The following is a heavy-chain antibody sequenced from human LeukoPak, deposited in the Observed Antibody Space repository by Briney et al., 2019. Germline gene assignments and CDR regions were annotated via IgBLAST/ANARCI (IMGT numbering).Heavy chain of an antibody. CDR1: GYSISSAYY. CDR3: ARLGYCSGGSCSTQFDY. Sequence: SETLSLXCTVSGYSISSAYYWGWIRQPPGKGLECIGGISRSGNTYYNPSLKSRVSISIDTSKNQFSLKLSSVTAADTAVYYCARLGYCSGGSCSTQFDYWGQGTLVTVSS. J-gene: IGHJ4*02. D-gene: IGHD2-15*01. V-gene: IGHV4-38-2*02. CDR2: ISRSGNT.